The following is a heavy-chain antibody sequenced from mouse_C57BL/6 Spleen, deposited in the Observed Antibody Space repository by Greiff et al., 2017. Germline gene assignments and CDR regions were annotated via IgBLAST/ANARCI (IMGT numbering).Heavy chain of an antibody. CDR1: GYAFTNYL. J-gene: IGHJ1*03. D-gene: IGHD1-1*01. CDR2: INPGSGGT. Sequence: QVQLQQSGAELVRPGTSVKVSCKASGYAFTNYLIEWVKQRPGQGLEWIGVINPGSGGTNYNEKFKGKATLTADKSSSTAYMQLSSLTSEDSAVYFCARGVVALKYFDVWGTVTTVTVSS. V-gene: IGHV1-54*01. CDR3: ARGVVALKYFDV.